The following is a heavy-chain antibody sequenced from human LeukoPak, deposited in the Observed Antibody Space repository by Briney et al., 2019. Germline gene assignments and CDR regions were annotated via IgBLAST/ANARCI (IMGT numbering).Heavy chain of an antibody. Sequence: PGGSLGLSCAASGFTFSDFDMSWVRQAPGKGQEWVSAISGGGDRTYYADSVKGRFTISRDNSKNTLYLQMNSLRAEDAAVYYCATDYYGDYSFQHWGQGTLVIVSS. V-gene: IGHV3-23*01. J-gene: IGHJ1*01. CDR1: GFTFSDFD. CDR3: ATDYYGDYSFQH. CDR2: ISGGGDRT. D-gene: IGHD4-17*01.